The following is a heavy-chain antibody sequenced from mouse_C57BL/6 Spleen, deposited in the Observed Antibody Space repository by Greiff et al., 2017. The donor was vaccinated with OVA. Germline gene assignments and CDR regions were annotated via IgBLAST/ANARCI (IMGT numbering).Heavy chain of an antibody. Sequence: VQLQQPGAELVMPGASVKLSCKASGYTFTSYWMHWVKQRPGQGLEWIGEIDPSDSYTNYNQKFKGKSTLTVDKSSSPAYMQLSSLTSEDSAVYYCARSGGNYVDFDYWGQGTTLTVSS. CDR1: GYTFTSYW. V-gene: IGHV1-69*01. D-gene: IGHD2-1*01. CDR3: ARSGGNYVDFDY. CDR2: IDPSDSYT. J-gene: IGHJ2*01.